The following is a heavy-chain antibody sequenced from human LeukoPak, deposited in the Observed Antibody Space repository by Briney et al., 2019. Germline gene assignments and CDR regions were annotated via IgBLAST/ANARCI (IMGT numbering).Heavy chain of an antibody. CDR1: GYTFTSYD. J-gene: IGHJ6*02. V-gene: IGHV1-8*01. CDR2: MNPNSGNT. D-gene: IGHD1-26*01. CDR3: ARVEWELLYYYGMDV. Sequence: ASVKVSCKASGYTFTSYDINWVRQATGQGLEWMGWMNPNSGNTGYAQKFQGRVTMTRNTSISTAYMGLSSLRSEDTAVYYCARVEWELLYYYGMDVWGQGTTVTVSS.